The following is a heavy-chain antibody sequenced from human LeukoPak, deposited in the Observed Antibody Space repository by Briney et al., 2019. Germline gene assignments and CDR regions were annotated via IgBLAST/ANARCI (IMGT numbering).Heavy chain of an antibody. CDR2: ISSSSYI. J-gene: IGHJ4*02. CDR3: ARHRYCSSTSCHPVDY. V-gene: IGHV3-21*01. Sequence: PGGSLRLSCAASGFTFSSYSMNWVRQAPGKGLEWVSSISSSSYIYYADSVKGRFTISRDNAKNSLYLQINSLRAEDTAVYYCARHRYCSSTSCHPVDYWGQGTLVTVSS. D-gene: IGHD2-2*01. CDR1: GFTFSSYS.